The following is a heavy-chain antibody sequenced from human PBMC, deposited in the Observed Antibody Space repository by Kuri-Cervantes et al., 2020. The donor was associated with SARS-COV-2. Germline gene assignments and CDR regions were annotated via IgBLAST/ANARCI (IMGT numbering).Heavy chain of an antibody. Sequence: SETLSLTCTVSGGSISSSSYYWGWIRQPPGKGLEWIGSIYYSGSTYYNPSLKSRVTISVDTSKNQFSLKLSSVTAADTAVYYCARADYNCGGDCYDAFDIWGQGTMVTVSS. CDR1: GGSISSSSYY. D-gene: IGHD2-21*01. CDR2: IYYSGST. V-gene: IGHV4-39*07. J-gene: IGHJ3*02. CDR3: ARADYNCGGDCYDAFDI.